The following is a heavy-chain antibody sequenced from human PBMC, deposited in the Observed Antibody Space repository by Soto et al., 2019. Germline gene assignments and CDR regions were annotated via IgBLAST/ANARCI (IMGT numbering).Heavy chain of an antibody. CDR2: IYHSGST. CDR1: GGSISSSNW. CDR3: AIYGGNSVYFDY. Sequence: PSETLSLTCAVSGGSISSSNWWSWVRQPPGKGLEWIGEIYHSGSTNYNPSLKSRVTISVDTSKNQFSLKLSSVTAADTAVYYCAIYGGNSVYFDYWGQGTLVTVCS. J-gene: IGHJ4*02. D-gene: IGHD4-17*01. V-gene: IGHV4-4*02.